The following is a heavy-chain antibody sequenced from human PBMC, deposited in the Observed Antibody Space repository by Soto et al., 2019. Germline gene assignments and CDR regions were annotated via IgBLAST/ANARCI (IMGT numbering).Heavy chain of an antibody. CDR3: ARVHVMVVAGSTFDY. D-gene: IGHD6-19*01. V-gene: IGHV4-38-2*02. Sequence: SETLSLTCTVSGYSIRSGSYWAWIRQPPGKGPEWIASIYHGGTTFYNPSLKSRITISVDTSNNQLSLKLTSVTAADTAVYYCARVHVMVVAGSTFDYWGHGTLVTVSS. CDR2: IYHGGTT. CDR1: GYSIRSGSY. J-gene: IGHJ4*01.